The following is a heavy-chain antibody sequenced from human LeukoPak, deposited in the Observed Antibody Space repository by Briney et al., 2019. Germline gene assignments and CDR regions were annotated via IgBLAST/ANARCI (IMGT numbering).Heavy chain of an antibody. D-gene: IGHD3-16*01. CDR2: IYFDDDK. V-gene: IGHV2-5*02. CDR1: EFLLRTSGVG. CDR3: AHGQLTKGGFDY. J-gene: IGHJ4*02. Sequence: GSGPTLANPTQTLTLTCNFSEFLLRTSGVGVGWIRQPQGKTLKWLALIYFDDDKSYSPHLKSRLTITMDTSKNQVVLTMTNMDPVDTATYYCAHGQLTKGGFDYWGQGTLVTVSS.